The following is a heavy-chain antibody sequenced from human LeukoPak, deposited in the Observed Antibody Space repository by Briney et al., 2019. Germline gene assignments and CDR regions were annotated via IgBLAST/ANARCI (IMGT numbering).Heavy chain of an antibody. D-gene: IGHD6-13*01. CDR2: ISHDGSNT. CDR3: ARDRYSSSLSDY. Sequence: GRSLRLSCAASGFTFSRSAVHWVRQAPGKGLEWVAVISHDGSNTDYTDSVKGRFTISRDNANNSVYLQMNSLRNEDTAVYYCARDRYSSSLSDYWGQGTLVTVSS. J-gene: IGHJ4*02. V-gene: IGHV3-30*03. CDR1: GFTFSRSA.